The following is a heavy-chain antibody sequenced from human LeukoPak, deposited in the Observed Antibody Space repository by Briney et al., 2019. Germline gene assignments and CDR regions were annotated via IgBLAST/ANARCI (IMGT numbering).Heavy chain of an antibody. Sequence: GGSLRLSCAASGFTFSSYEMNWVRQAPGKGLEWVSYISTSDSTTYYADSVKGRFTISRDNAKNSLYLRMDSLRVEDTGIYYCARDLGTHGGYVDPWGQGTLVTVSS. CDR3: ARDLGTHGGYVDP. CDR1: GFTFSSYE. J-gene: IGHJ5*02. V-gene: IGHV3-48*03. CDR2: ISTSDSTT. D-gene: IGHD6-19*01.